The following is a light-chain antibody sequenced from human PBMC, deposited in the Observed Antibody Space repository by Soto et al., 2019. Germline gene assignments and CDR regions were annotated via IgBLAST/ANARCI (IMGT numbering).Light chain of an antibody. CDR2: GAS. V-gene: IGKV3-15*01. Sequence: EIVVTQCQATLSESPGERATLSCRASQSVSSDLAWYQQKPGQAPRLLIYGASTRTTGIPARFSGSGSVTEFTLTISSLQSEDFAVYYCQQYNNWPLTFGRGTKVDIK. CDR3: QQYNNWPLT. CDR1: QSVSSD. J-gene: IGKJ4*01.